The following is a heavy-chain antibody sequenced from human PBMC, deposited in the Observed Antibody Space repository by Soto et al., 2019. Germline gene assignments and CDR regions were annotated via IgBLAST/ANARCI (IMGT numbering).Heavy chain of an antibody. V-gene: IGHV3-30*18. Sequence: GGSLRLSCAASGFTFSSYGMHWVRQAPGKGLEWVAVISYDGSNKYYADSVKGRFTISRDNSKNTLYLQMNSLRAEDTAVYYCAKADYGDYVVGFDYWGQGTLVTVSS. D-gene: IGHD4-17*01. J-gene: IGHJ4*02. CDR1: GFTFSSYG. CDR2: ISYDGSNK. CDR3: AKADYGDYVVGFDY.